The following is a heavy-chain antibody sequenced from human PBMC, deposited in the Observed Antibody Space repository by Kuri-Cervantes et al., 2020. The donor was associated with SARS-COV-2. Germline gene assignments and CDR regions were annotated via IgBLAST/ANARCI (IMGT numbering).Heavy chain of an antibody. CDR3: AKDHFGLTASPGQVAFDH. Sequence: GGSLRLSCAASGFTFSSYAMSWVRQAPGKGLEWVSAISGSGGSTYYADSVKGRFTISRDNSKNTLYLQMNSLRAEDTAVYYCAKDHFGLTASPGQVAFDHWGQGTLVTVSS. J-gene: IGHJ4*02. V-gene: IGHV3-23*01. CDR1: GFTFSSYA. D-gene: IGHD3-3*01. CDR2: ISGSGGST.